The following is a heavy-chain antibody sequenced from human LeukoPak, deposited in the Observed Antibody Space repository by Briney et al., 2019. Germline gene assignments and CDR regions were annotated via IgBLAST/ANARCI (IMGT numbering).Heavy chain of an antibody. V-gene: IGHV1-69*05. CDR2: IIPIFGTA. CDR1: GGTFSSYA. D-gene: IGHD2-15*01. Sequence: SVKVSCKASGGTFSSYAISWVRQAPGQGFEWMGRIIPIFGTANYAQKFQGRVTITTDESTSTAYMELSSLRSEDTAVYYCARDSYCSGGSCNSLPYDYWGQGTLVTVSS. J-gene: IGHJ4*02. CDR3: ARDSYCSGGSCNSLPYDY.